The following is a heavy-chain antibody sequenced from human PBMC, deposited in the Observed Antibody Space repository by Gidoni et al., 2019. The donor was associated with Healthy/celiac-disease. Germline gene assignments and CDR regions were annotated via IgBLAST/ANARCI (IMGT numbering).Heavy chain of an antibody. CDR2: INPNSGGT. D-gene: IGHD6-6*01. CDR1: GYTFTCYY. CDR3: AREASSSPQTYAFDI. V-gene: IGHV1-2*04. Sequence: QVQLVQSGAEVKKPGASVTVSCKASGYTFTCYYMHWVRQAPGQGLEWMGWINPNSGGTNYAQKFQGWVTMTRDTSISTAYMELSRLRSDDTAVYYCAREASSSPQTYAFDIWGQGTMVTVSS. J-gene: IGHJ3*02.